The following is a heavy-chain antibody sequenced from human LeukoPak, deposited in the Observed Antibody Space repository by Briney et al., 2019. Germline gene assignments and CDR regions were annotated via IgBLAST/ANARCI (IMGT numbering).Heavy chain of an antibody. D-gene: IGHD3-9*01. J-gene: IGHJ6*02. Sequence: PSETLSLTCTVSGGSISSYYWSWIRQPPGKGLEWIGYIYYSGSTNYNPSLKSRVTISVDTSKNQFSLKLSSVTAADTAVYYCARHVTYYDILTGYQNNYYYYGMDVWGQGTTVTVS. V-gene: IGHV4-59*08. CDR3: ARHVTYYDILTGYQNNYYYYGMDV. CDR2: IYYSGST. CDR1: GGSISSYY.